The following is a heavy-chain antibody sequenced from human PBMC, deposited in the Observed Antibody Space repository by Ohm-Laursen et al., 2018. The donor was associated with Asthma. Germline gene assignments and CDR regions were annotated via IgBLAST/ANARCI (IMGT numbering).Heavy chain of an antibody. D-gene: IGHD2-21*02. Sequence: SLRLSCAASGFTFSSYSMNWVRQAPGKGLEWVSSISSGSSYIYYTDSVKGRFTISRDNSKNTLYMQMNSLRAEDTAVYYCARRDFSGGDPSAAFDIWGQGTMVTVSS. CDR2: ISSGSSYI. CDR3: ARRDFSGGDPSAAFDI. J-gene: IGHJ3*02. CDR1: GFTFSSYS. V-gene: IGHV3-21*01.